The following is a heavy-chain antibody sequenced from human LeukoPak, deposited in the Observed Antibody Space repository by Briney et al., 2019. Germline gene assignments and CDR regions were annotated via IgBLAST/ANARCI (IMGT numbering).Heavy chain of an antibody. V-gene: IGHV4-34*01. Sequence: SETLSLTCAVYGGSFSGYYWSWIRQPPGKGLEWIGEINHRGSTNYNPSLKSRVTISVDTSKNQFSLKLSSVTAADTAVYYCARERRYAAFDYWGQGTLVTVS. CDR3: ARERRYAAFDY. D-gene: IGHD3-9*01. J-gene: IGHJ4*02. CDR2: INHRGST. CDR1: GGSFSGYY.